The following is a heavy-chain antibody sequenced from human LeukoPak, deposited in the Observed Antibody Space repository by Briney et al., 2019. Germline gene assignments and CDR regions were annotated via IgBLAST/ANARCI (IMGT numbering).Heavy chain of an antibody. D-gene: IGHD4-23*01. CDR2: LYFSGST. Sequence: SETLSLTCTVSGGSIRSTSNYWGWIRQPPGKGLEWIGSLYFSGSTYNNPSLKSRVTISVDTSKNQFSLKLSSVTAADTAVYYCARDYGGNSRLWAFDIWGQGTMVTVSS. CDR3: ARDYGGNSRLWAFDI. V-gene: IGHV4-39*07. J-gene: IGHJ3*02. CDR1: GGSIRSTSNY.